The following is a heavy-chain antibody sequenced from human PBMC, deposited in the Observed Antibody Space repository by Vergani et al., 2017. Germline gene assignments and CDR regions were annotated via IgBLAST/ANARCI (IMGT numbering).Heavy chain of an antibody. J-gene: IGHJ4*02. Sequence: QVQLVQSGAEVKKPGASVKVSCKASGYTFTSYYMPWVRQAPGQGLEWMGIINPSGGSTSYAQKFQGRVTMTRDTSTSTVYMELSSLRSEDTAVYYFARGECGFVVVTANLDYWGQGTLVTVSS. CDR1: GYTFTSYY. CDR3: ARGECGFVVVTANLDY. D-gene: IGHD2-21*02. V-gene: IGHV1-46*01. CDR2: INPSGGST.